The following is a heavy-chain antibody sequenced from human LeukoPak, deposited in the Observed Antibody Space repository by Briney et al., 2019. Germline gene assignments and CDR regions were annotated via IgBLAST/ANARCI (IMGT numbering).Heavy chain of an antibody. CDR2: INHSGTT. CDR1: GGSLSGHF. CDR3: AKGPQTGWFGT. D-gene: IGHD3-10*01. V-gene: IGHV4-34*01. Sequence: LETLSLTCAVSGGSLSGHFCSWIRQSPAKRLVWMGGINHSGTTNYNTSLISRVTTSSETSKNNFSLRMITVTAADTPAYYCAKGPQTGWFGTWGQGALVTVSS. J-gene: IGHJ5*02.